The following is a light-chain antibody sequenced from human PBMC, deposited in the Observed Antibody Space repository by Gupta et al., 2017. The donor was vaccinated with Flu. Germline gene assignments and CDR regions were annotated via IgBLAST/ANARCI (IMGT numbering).Light chain of an antibody. CDR2: EVS. CDR3: SSYTNIDTVVV. CDR1: SSDVGCYDY. J-gene: IGLJ2*01. Sequence: SALTHPASVSGSPGQSIAISSTGPSSDVGCYDYVSWYQQHPGNAPDLMIFEVSRRPSGISDLFSGSTSGNTASLTISGRLAEDEGYYYCSSYTNIDTVVVFGGGTKLTAL. V-gene: IGLV2-14*01.